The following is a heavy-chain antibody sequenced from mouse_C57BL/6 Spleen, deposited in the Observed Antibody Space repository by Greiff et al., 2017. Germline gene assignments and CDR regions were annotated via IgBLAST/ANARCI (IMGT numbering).Heavy chain of an antibody. CDR2: ISDGGSYT. D-gene: IGHD2-2*01. Sequence: EVQVVESGGGLVKPGGSLKLSCAASGFTFSSYAMSWVRQTPEKRLEWVATISDGGSYTYYPDNVKGRFTISRDNAKNNLYLQMSHLKSEDTAMYYCARGWLDYWGQGTTLTVSS. J-gene: IGHJ2*01. V-gene: IGHV5-4*01. CDR3: ARGWLDY. CDR1: GFTFSSYA.